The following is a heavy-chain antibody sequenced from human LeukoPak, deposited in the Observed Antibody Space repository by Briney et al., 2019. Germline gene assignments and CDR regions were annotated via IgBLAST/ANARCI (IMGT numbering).Heavy chain of an antibody. CDR2: IKQDGSEK. V-gene: IGHV3-7*03. CDR1: GFTFSSYW. Sequence: PGGSLRLSCAASGFTFSSYWMSWVRQAPGKGLEWVANIKQDGSEKYYVDSVKGRFTISRDNAKNSLYLQMNSLRAEDTAVYYCARGTPELTLLWFGDDTYYMDVWGKGTTVTISS. D-gene: IGHD3-10*01. CDR3: ARGTPELTLLWFGDDTYYMDV. J-gene: IGHJ6*03.